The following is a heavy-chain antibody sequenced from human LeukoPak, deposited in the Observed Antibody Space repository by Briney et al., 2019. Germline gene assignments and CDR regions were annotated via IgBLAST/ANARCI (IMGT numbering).Heavy chain of an antibody. J-gene: IGHJ4*02. CDR1: GFTFSSYS. CDR2: ISSSSSYI. V-gene: IGHV3-21*01. D-gene: IGHD3-9*01. CDR3: ARDLVVLRYFDWLFSGFDY. Sequence: GGSLRLSCAASGFTFSSYSMNWVRQAPGKGLEWVSSISSSSSYIYYADSVKGRFTISRDNAKNSLYLQMNSLRAEDTAVYYCARDLVVLRYFDWLFSGFDYWGQGTLVTVSS.